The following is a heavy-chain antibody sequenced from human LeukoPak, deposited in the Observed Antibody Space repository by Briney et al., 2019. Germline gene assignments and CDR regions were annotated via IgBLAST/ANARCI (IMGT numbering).Heavy chain of an antibody. Sequence: PGGSLRLSCAASGFTFSDYYMSWIRQAPGKGLEWVSCISSSGSTIYYADSVKGRFTISRDNAKNSLYLQMNSLRAEDTAVYYCARDEQQQPFYGMDVWGQGTTVTVSS. CDR2: ISSSGSTI. D-gene: IGHD6-13*01. CDR1: GFTFSDYY. CDR3: ARDEQQQPFYGMDV. V-gene: IGHV3-11*01. J-gene: IGHJ6*02.